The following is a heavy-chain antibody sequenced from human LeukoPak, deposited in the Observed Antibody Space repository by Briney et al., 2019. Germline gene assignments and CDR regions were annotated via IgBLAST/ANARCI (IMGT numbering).Heavy chain of an antibody. J-gene: IGHJ5*02. CDR1: GYSFTSCW. D-gene: IGHD3-3*01. CDR2: IYPGDSDT. V-gene: IGHV5-51*01. CDR3: ARVRLRFLEWFPFDP. Sequence: GESLKISCKGSGYSFTSCWIGWVRQMPGKGLEWMGIIYPGDSDTRYSPSFQGQVTISADESIGTAYLQWSSLKASDTAMYYCARVRLRFLEWFPFDPWGQGTLVTVSS.